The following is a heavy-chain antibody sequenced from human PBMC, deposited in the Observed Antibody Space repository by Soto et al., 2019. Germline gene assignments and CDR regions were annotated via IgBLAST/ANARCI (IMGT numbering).Heavy chain of an antibody. V-gene: IGHV1-18*04. D-gene: IGHD6-19*01. J-gene: IGHJ1*01. CDR3: ARDSSGPVPIHHAEYFQH. CDR2: ISAYNGNT. CDR1: GYTFTSYG. Sequence: GASVKVSCKASGYTFTSYGISWVRQAPGQGLEWMGWISAYNGNTNYAQKLQGRVTMTTDTSTSTAYMELRSLRSDDTAVYYCARDSSGPVPIHHAEYFQHWGQGTLVTVSS.